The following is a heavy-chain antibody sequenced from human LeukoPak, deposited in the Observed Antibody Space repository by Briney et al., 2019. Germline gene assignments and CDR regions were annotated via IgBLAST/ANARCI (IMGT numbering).Heavy chain of an antibody. J-gene: IGHJ3*02. CDR3: ARVAMGGDAFDI. CDR2: IYYSGST. Sequence: PSETLSLTCTVSGGSISSYYWSWIRQPPGKGLEWIGYIYYSGSTNYNPSLKSRVTISVDTSKNQFSLKLSSVTAADTAVYYCARVAMGGDAFDIWGQGTMVTVSS. D-gene: IGHD5-24*01. V-gene: IGHV4-59*01. CDR1: GGSISSYY.